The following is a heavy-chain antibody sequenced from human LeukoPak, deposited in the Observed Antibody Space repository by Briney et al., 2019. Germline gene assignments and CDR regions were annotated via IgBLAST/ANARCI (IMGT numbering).Heavy chain of an antibody. CDR3: ARAAAYDFWSGYSSSHDY. CDR1: GGSISSGSYY. V-gene: IGHV4-61*02. J-gene: IGHJ4*02. Sequence: SETLSLTCTVSGGSISSGSYYWSWIRQPAGKGLEWIGRIYSSGSTNYNPSLKSRVTISVDTSKNQFSLKLTSVTAADTAVYYCARAAAYDFWSGYSSSHDYWGQGTLVTVSS. CDR2: IYSSGST. D-gene: IGHD3-3*01.